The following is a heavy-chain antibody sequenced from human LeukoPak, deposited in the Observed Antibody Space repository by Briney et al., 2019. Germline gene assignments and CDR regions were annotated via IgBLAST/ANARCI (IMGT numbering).Heavy chain of an antibody. V-gene: IGHV3-21*01. CDR3: ARDYACSGGSCYPPDSDY. CDR1: GFTFSSYS. CDR2: ISSSSSYI. Sequence: GGSLRLSCAASGFTFSSYSMNWVRQAPGKGLEWVSSISSSSSYIYCADSVKGRFTISRDNAENSLYMQMNSLRAEDTAVYYCARDYACSGGSCYPPDSDYWGQGTLVTVSS. D-gene: IGHD2-15*01. J-gene: IGHJ4*02.